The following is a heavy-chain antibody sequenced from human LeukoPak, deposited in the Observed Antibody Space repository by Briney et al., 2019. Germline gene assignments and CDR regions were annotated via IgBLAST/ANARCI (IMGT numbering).Heavy chain of an antibody. V-gene: IGHV3-9*01. CDR2: ISWNSGSI. J-gene: IGHJ4*02. CDR1: GFTFDDYA. CDR3: ARGPSLRAIIDH. D-gene: IGHD2-2*01. Sequence: GGSLRLSCAASGFTFDDYAMHWVRQAPGKGLEWVSGISWNSGSIGYADSVKGRFTISRDNAKNTLYLQMNSLGAEDTAVYYCARGPSLRAIIDHWGQGTLVTVSS.